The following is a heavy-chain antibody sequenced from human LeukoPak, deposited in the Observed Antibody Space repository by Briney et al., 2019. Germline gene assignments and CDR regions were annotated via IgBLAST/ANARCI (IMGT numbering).Heavy chain of an antibody. CDR2: INPNSGGT. CDR1: GYTFTGYY. J-gene: IGHJ4*02. D-gene: IGHD6-19*01. CDR3: ARVAVRDYYFDY. V-gene: IGHV1-2*02. Sequence: ASVKVSCKASGYTFTGYYMHWVRQAPGQGLEWRGWINPNSGGTNYAQKFQGRVTMTRDTSISTAYMELSRLRSDDTAVYYCARVAVRDYYFDYWGQGTLVTVSS.